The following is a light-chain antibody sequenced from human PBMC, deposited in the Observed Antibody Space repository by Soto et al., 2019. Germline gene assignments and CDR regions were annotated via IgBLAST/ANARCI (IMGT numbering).Light chain of an antibody. V-gene: IGKV1-33*01. CDR2: DTA. J-gene: IGKJ4*01. CDR3: QQYENQPHT. CDR1: QDITNY. Sequence: DIQLTQSPPSLSASVGDAVTITCQASQDITNYLNWYQQRSGKSPKLLIIDTANLERGVPSRFRGSASGTHFTVTICSLQPEDVATYYCQQYENQPHTFGGAT.